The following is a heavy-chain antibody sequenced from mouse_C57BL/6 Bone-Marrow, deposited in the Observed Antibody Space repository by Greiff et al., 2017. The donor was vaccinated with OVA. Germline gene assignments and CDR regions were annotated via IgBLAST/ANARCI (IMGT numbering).Heavy chain of an antibody. CDR2: IHPSDSDT. V-gene: IGHV1-74*01. CDR1: GYTFTSYW. Sequence: VQLQQPGAELVKPGASVKVSCKASGYTFTSYWMHWVKQRPGQGLEWIGRIHPSDSDTNYNQQFKGKATLTVDKSSSTAYMQLSSLTSEDSAVYYCAIEIYYDYTWFAYWGQGTLVTVSA. CDR3: AIEIYYDYTWFAY. J-gene: IGHJ3*01. D-gene: IGHD2-4*01.